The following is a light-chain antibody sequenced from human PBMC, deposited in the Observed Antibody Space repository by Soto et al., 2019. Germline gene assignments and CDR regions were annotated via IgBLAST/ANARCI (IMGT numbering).Light chain of an antibody. Sequence: EIVLTQSPGTLSLSPGERATLSCRASQSVSSNYLAWYQQKAGQSPRLLIYGASSMATGIPDRFSGSGSGTDFTLTISRLEPEDFAVYYCQQYGSSRFTFGRGTKVDIK. CDR3: QQYGSSRFT. J-gene: IGKJ3*01. CDR1: QSVSSNY. CDR2: GAS. V-gene: IGKV3-20*01.